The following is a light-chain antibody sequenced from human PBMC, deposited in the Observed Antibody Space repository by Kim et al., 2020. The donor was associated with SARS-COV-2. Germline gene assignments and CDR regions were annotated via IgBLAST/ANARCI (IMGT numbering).Light chain of an antibody. CDR3: QSYDYESREWV. CDR2: EDK. CDR1: SGSIARNY. J-gene: IGLJ3*02. V-gene: IGLV6-57*04. Sequence: NFMLTQPHSVSESPGKTVILSCTRSSGSIARNYVQWYQQRPGSAPSTVIYEDKKRPSGVPDRFSASVDSSSNSASLTIFGLKTEDEADYYCQSYDYESREWVFGGGTQLTVL.